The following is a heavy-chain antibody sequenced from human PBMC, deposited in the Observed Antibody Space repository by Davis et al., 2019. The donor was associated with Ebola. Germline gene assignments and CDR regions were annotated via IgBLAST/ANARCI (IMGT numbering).Heavy chain of an antibody. J-gene: IGHJ4*02. CDR3: AKVVDSGSYLSEVAFDY. D-gene: IGHD1-26*01. Sequence: GESLKISCAASGFTFSSYWMHWVRQAPGKGLVWVSRINSDGSSTSYADSVKGRFTISRDNSKNTLYLQMNSLRAEDTAVYYCAKVVDSGSYLSEVAFDYWGQGTLVTVSS. V-gene: IGHV3-74*01. CDR1: GFTFSSYW. CDR2: INSDGSST.